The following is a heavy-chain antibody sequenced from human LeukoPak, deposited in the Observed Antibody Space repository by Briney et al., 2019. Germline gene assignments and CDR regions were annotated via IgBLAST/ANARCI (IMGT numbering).Heavy chain of an antibody. CDR3: ARGLRGYCSGGSCSTYYYYYGMDV. V-gene: IGHV4-59*12. CDR2: IYYSGST. J-gene: IGHJ6*04. D-gene: IGHD2-15*01. Sequence: PSETLSLTCTVSGGSISSYYWSWIRQPPGKGLEWIGYIYYSGSTNYNPSLKSRVTISVDTSKNQFSLKLSSVTAADTAVYYCARGLRGYCSGGSCSTYYYYYGMDVWGKGTTVTVSS. CDR1: GGSISSYY.